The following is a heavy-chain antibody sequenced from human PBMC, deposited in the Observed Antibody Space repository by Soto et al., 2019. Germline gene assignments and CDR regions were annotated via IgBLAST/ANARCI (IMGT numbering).Heavy chain of an antibody. Sequence: EVQLVESGGGWVQPGRSLRLSCAASGFTFDDYAMHWVRLVPGKGLEWVSSISWNSNIIGYADSVKGRFTISRDNAKNYLYLQMNSLRPEDTALYYCAKGGPDGFCSGGRCYFDYWGQGTLVTVSS. J-gene: IGHJ4*02. CDR2: ISWNSNII. D-gene: IGHD2-15*01. CDR3: AKGGPDGFCSGGRCYFDY. V-gene: IGHV3-9*01. CDR1: GFTFDDYA.